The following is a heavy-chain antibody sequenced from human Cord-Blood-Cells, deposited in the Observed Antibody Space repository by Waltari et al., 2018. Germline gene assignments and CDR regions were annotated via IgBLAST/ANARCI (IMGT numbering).Heavy chain of an antibody. CDR2: IIPIFGTA. Sequence: QVQLVQSGAEVKKPGSSVKVSCKASGGTFSSYAISWVRQAPGQGLEWMGGIIPIFGTANYAQKFQGRVTITADESTSTAYMELSSLRSEDTAVYYCASKEGDTAMATRAGYYYYYGMDVWGQGTTVTVSS. J-gene: IGHJ6*02. CDR3: ASKEGDTAMATRAGYYYYYGMDV. D-gene: IGHD5-18*01. CDR1: GGTFSSYA. V-gene: IGHV1-69*01.